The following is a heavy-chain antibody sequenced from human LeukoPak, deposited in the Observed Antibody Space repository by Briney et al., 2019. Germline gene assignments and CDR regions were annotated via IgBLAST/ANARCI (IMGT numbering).Heavy chain of an antibody. CDR2: IYYSGST. D-gene: IGHD3-3*01. J-gene: IGHJ4*02. V-gene: IGHV4-59*11. CDR3: ARGPTEDDFWSGSFDY. Sequence: SETLSLTCTVSGGSISSHYWSWIRQPPGKGLEWIGYIYYSGSTNYNPSLKSRVTISVDTSKNQFSLKLSSVTAADTAVYYCARGPTEDDFWSGSFDYWGQGTLVTVSS. CDR1: GGSISSHY.